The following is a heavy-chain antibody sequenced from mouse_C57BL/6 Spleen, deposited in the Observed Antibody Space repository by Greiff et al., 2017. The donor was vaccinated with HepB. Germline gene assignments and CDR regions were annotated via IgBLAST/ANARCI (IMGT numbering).Heavy chain of an antibody. J-gene: IGHJ4*01. D-gene: IGHD2-3*01. CDR3: ARRIYDGYYYAMDY. Sequence: VQLQQPGAELVKPGASVKLSCKASGYTFTSYWMHWVKQRPGQGLEWIGMIHPNSGSTNYNEKFKSKVTLTVDKSSSTPYLQLSSLTSEDSAVYYCARRIYDGYYYAMDYWGQGTSVTVSS. CDR2: IHPNSGST. V-gene: IGHV1-64*01. CDR1: GYTFTSYW.